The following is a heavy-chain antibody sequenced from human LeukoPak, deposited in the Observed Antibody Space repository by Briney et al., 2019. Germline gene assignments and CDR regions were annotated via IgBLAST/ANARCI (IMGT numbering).Heavy chain of an antibody. D-gene: IGHD3-9*01. CDR1: GYSFTSYW. V-gene: IGHV5-51*01. CDR3: ARRYYDILTGYSEFNY. J-gene: IGHJ4*02. Sequence: GESLKISCKGSGYSFTSYWIGWVRQMPGKGLEWMGIIYPGDSDTRYSPSFQGQVTISADTSISTAYLQWSSLKASDTAMYYCARRYYDILTGYSEFNYWGQGTLVTVSS. CDR2: IYPGDSDT.